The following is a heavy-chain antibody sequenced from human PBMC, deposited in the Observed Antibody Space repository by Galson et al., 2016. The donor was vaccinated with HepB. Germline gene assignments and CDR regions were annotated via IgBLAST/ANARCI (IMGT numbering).Heavy chain of an antibody. Sequence: ETLSLTCAVSGGSISNNNWWSWVRQAPGKGLEWIGDIYHTGSVNCNPSLKSRVIISLDKSKNRFALQLSSVTAADTAVYYCARWSCSGGTCYTSDYWGQGTLVTVSS. CDR1: GGSISNNNW. D-gene: IGHD2-15*01. J-gene: IGHJ4*02. CDR3: ARWSCSGGTCYTSDY. CDR2: IYHTGSV. V-gene: IGHV4-4*02.